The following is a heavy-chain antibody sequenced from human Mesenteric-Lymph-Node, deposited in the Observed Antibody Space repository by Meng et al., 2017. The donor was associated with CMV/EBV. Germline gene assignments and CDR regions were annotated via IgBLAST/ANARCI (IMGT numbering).Heavy chain of an antibody. V-gene: IGHV3-23*01. D-gene: IGHD6-6*01. Sequence: GESLKISCAASGFTFSSYEMNWVRQAPGKGLEWVSAINDGGDDAYYADSVKGRFTISRDNSRNTLYLQMNSLSAEDTAVYYCAKCRPGSSSHFDYWGQGTLVTVSS. CDR1: GFTFSSYE. J-gene: IGHJ4*02. CDR2: INDGGDDA. CDR3: AKCRPGSSSHFDY.